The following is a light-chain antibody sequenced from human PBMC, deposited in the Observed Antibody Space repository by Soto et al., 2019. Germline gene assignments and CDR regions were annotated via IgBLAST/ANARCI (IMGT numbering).Light chain of an antibody. Sequence: QSVLTQPASVSGSPGESITISCTGTSSDVGAYDYVSWYQQHPDKAPKLIIYEVSHRPSGVSNRFSGSKSVNTATLTISWLQAEDEADYYCSSYTSSSTRVFGTGTKVTVL. V-gene: IGLV2-14*03. CDR2: EVS. CDR3: SSYTSSSTRV. J-gene: IGLJ1*01. CDR1: SSDVGAYDY.